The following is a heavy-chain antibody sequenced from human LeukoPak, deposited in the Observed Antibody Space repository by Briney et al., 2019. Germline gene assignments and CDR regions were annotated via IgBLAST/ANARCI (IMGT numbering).Heavy chain of an antibody. D-gene: IGHD3-16*02. J-gene: IGHJ3*02. V-gene: IGHV4-38-2*02. CDR1: GYSISSDYY. Sequence: PSETLSLTCTVSGYSISSDYYWGWIRQPPGKGLEWSGSIYHNGSTYYNPSLKSRVTISVDTSQNQFSLKLSSVTAADTAVYYCARARDYVWGSYRNHDAFDIWGQGTMVTVSS. CDR3: ARARDYVWGSYRNHDAFDI. CDR2: IYHNGST.